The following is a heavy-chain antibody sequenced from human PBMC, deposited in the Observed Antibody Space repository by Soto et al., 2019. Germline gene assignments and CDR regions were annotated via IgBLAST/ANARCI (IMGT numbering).Heavy chain of an antibody. CDR2: VIPSLGTA. D-gene: IGHD1-20*01. CDR1: GGTFSSYA. J-gene: IGHJ5*02. V-gene: IGHV1-69*01. CDR3: ARDRKDEYNRNDDERNWFDP. Sequence: QVQLVQAGAEVKKPGSAVKVSCKASGGTFSSYAISGVRQAPGQGLDWMGGVIPSLGTANYAQKFEVRVTITADDSTSTAYMELRSLRYEDTAVYYSARDRKDEYNRNDDERNWFDPWGQGTLVSVSS.